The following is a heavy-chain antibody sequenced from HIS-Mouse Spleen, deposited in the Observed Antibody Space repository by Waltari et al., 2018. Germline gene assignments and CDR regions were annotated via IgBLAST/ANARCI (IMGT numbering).Heavy chain of an antibody. D-gene: IGHD6-13*01. CDR3: AREIPYSSSWYDWYFDL. CDR2: IYYRGRP. CDR1: GGSISSSSYY. V-gene: IGHV4-39*07. Sequence: QLQLQESGPGLVKPSETLSLTCTVSGGSISSSSYYWGWIRQPPGKGLEWIGSIYYRGRPSSNPSLNSRVTISVDTSKNQFSLKLSSVTAADTAVYYCAREIPYSSSWYDWYFDLWGRGTLVTVSS. J-gene: IGHJ2*01.